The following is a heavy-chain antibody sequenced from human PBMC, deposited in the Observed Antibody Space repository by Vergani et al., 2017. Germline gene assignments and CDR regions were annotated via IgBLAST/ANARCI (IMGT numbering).Heavy chain of an antibody. Sequence: QVQLQESGPGLVKPSGTLSLTCAVSGGSISSSNWWSWLRQPPGKGLEWFGEIYHSGSTNYNPSLKSRVTISVEKSKNQFSLKLSSVTAADTAVYYCARVLAQNWYFDVWGRGTLVTVSS. CDR3: ARVLAQNWYFDV. CDR1: GGSISSSNW. J-gene: IGHJ2*01. CDR2: IYHSGST. D-gene: IGHD2/OR15-2a*01. V-gene: IGHV4-4*02.